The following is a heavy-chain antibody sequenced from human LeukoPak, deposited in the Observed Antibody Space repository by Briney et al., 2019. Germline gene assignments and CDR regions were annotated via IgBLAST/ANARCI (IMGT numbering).Heavy chain of an antibody. CDR3: AKQIAVAGVPSNGNWCDP. Sequence: SEALSVTRTFSGGSISSHYWSWIPQPPRKGREWIGYIYYSGGTNYNPPLKSRVAISVNTSNNQFSQKLSSMTSADTAVYYCAKQIAVAGVPSNGNWCDPWGQGPLVTVSS. V-gene: IGHV4-59*08. D-gene: IGHD6-19*01. J-gene: IGHJ5*02. CDR2: IYYSGGT. CDR1: GGSISSHY.